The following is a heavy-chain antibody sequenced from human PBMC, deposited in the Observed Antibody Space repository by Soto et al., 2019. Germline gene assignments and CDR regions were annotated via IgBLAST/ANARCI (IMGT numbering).Heavy chain of an antibody. CDR1: GSTFSSYA. CDR2: IIPIFGTA. Sequence: QVQLVQYGAEVKKPGSSVKVSCKASGSTFSSYAISWVRQAPGQGLEWMGGIIPIFGTANYAQKFQGRVTITADESTSTAYMELSSLRSEDTAVYYCASRLDYYGESGYFDHWGQGTLVTVSS. J-gene: IGHJ4*02. V-gene: IGHV1-69*01. CDR3: ASRLDYYGESGYFDH. D-gene: IGHD3-10*01.